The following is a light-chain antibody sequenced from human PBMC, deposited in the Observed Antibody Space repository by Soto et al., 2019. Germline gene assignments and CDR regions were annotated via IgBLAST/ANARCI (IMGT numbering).Light chain of an antibody. CDR3: QQYNSDSLT. V-gene: IGKV1-5*01. J-gene: IGKJ1*01. Sequence: DIQMTQSPSSLSASVGDRVTITCRASQSISTWLAWYQQKPGKAPNLLIYDASTLESGVPSRFSGSGSGTEFTLTISGLQPDDFATYYCQQYNSDSLTFGQGTKVEIK. CDR1: QSISTW. CDR2: DAS.